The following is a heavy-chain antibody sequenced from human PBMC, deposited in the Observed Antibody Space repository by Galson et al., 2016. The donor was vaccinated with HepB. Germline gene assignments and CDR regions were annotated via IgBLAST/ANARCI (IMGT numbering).Heavy chain of an antibody. J-gene: IGHJ4*02. CDR2: ISRDDDRA. CDR3: AKVFWPHAGSAIFDS. V-gene: IGHV3-23*01. CDR1: GFSFSTYT. D-gene: IGHD1-26*01. Sequence: SLRLSCAASGFSFSTYTMSWLRLAPGKGLEWVSSISRDDDRADYADSVKGRFSISTDISKNPLFLQMNSMRAEDTVLYYCAKVFWPHAGSAIFDSWGQGTLVTVSS.